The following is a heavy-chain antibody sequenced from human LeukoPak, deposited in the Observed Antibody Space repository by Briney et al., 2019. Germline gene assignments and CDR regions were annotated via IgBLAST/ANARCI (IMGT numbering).Heavy chain of an antibody. CDR3: AKILTGRSGPYFVY. D-gene: IGHD3-3*01. J-gene: IGHJ4*02. Sequence: PGGSLRLSCAASGFTFSSYGMHWVRQAPGKGLEWVAFIRYDGSNKYYADSVKGRFTISRDNSKNTLYLQMNSLRAEDTAVYYCAKILTGRSGPYFVYWGQGTLVTVSS. V-gene: IGHV3-30*02. CDR1: GFTFSSYG. CDR2: IRYDGSNK.